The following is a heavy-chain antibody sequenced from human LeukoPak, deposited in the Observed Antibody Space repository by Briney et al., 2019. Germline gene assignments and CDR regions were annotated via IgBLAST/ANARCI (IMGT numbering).Heavy chain of an antibody. J-gene: IGHJ3*02. V-gene: IGHV3-23*01. CDR3: AKHRSWGYAFDI. CDR2: ISGGDGST. CDR1: GFTFSSYA. D-gene: IGHD7-27*01. Sequence: AGGSLRLSCAASGFTFSSYAMSWVRQAPGKGLEWVSAISGGDGSTHYADSVKGRFTISRDNSKNTLYLQMNSLRAEDTAVYYCAKHRSWGYAFDIWGQGTMVTVSS.